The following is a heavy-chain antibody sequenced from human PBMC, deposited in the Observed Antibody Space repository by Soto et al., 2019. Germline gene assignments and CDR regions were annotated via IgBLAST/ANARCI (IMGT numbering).Heavy chain of an antibody. D-gene: IGHD5-12*01. J-gene: IGHJ6*02. CDR3: ARGLSGRYYYYGRDV. Sequence: QVQLVESGGGVVQPGRSLRLSCAASGFTFSSYGMHWVRQAPGKGLEWVAVIWYDGSNKYYADSVKGRFTISRDNSKNTLYLQMNSLRAEDTAVYYCARGLSGRYYYYGRDVWGQGTTVTVSS. V-gene: IGHV3-33*01. CDR2: IWYDGSNK. CDR1: GFTFSSYG.